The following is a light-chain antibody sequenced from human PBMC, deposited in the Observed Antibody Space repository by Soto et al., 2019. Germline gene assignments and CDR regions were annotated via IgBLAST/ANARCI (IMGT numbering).Light chain of an antibody. J-gene: IGKJ5*01. CDR2: AAS. Sequence: DIQMTQSPSSLSASVGDRVTITCRASQSISSYLNWYQQKPGKAPKLLIYAASSLQSRVPSRFSGSGSGTDFTLTISSLQPEDFAIYYCQQIYSTPSTFGEGIRMEIK. CDR1: QSISSY. V-gene: IGKV1-39*01. CDR3: QQIYSTPST.